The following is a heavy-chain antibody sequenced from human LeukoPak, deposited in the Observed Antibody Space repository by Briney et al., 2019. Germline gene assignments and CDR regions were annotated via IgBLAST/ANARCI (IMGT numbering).Heavy chain of an antibody. V-gene: IGHV4-39*01. CDR1: GGSISSSSYY. J-gene: IGHJ4*02. CDR3: ARHPWVGYYDGSPYYFDY. CDR2: IYYSGST. D-gene: IGHD3-3*01. Sequence: SETLSLTCTVSGGSISSSSYYWGWIRQPPGKGLEWIGSIYYSGSTYYNPSLKSRVTISVDTSKNQFSLKLSSVTAADTAVYYCARHPWVGYYDGSPYYFDYWGQGTLVTVSS.